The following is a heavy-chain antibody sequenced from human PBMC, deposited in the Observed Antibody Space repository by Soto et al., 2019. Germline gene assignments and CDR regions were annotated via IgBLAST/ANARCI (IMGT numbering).Heavy chain of an antibody. V-gene: IGHV1-2*04. CDR1: GYTFTGYY. J-gene: IGHJ4*02. CDR2: INPNSGGT. Sequence: ASVKVSCKASGYTFTGYYMHWVRQAPGQGLEWMGWINPNSGGTNYAQKFQGWVTMTRDTSISTAYMELSRLRSDDTAVYFCARDFSTVTTTESYYFDYWGQGTLVTVSS. CDR3: ARDFSTVTTTESYYFDY. D-gene: IGHD4-17*01.